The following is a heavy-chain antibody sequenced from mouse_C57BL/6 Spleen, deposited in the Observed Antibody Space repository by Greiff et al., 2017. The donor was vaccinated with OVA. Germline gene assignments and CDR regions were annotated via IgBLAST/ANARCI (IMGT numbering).Heavy chain of an antibody. CDR2: IWSGGST. J-gene: IGHJ4*01. CDR1: GFSLTSYG. D-gene: IGHD1-1*01. CDR3: ARGSYGSSYYAMDY. Sequence: VKLQQSGPGLVQPSQSLSITCTVSGFSLTSYGVHWVRQSPGKGLEWLGVIWSGGSTDYNAAFISRLSISKDNSKSQVFFKMNSLQADDTAIYYCARGSYGSSYYAMDYWGQGTSVTVSS. V-gene: IGHV2-2*01.